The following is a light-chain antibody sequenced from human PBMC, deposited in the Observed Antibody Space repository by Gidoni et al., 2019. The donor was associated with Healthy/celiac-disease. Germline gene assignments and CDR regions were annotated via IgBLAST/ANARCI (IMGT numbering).Light chain of an antibody. CDR1: QSVSSSY. V-gene: IGKV3-20*01. Sequence: PGTLALSPVERATLSCSASQSVSSSYFAGYQQKPGQAPRLLIYGASSRATGVPDRFSGRGSGTDFTITISRLEPEDVAVYYCQQYGSSPPITFGQGTRLEIK. CDR2: GAS. CDR3: QQYGSSPPIT. J-gene: IGKJ5*01.